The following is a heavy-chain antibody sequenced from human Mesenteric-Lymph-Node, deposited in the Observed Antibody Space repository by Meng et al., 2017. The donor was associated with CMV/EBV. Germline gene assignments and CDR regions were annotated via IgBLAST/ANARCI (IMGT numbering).Heavy chain of an antibody. CDR1: FSFRTRDMA. Sequence: FSFRTRDMAVGSFRQPPGKALECLALIYWDDDKRYIPSLNSRLTITKDTSKNQVVLTVIKMDPVDTATYYCAHLGCSSTSCPTYFGHWGQGTLVTVSS. V-gene: IGHV2-5*02. D-gene: IGHD2-2*01. CDR3: AHLGCSSTSCPTYFGH. J-gene: IGHJ4*02. CDR2: IYWDDDK.